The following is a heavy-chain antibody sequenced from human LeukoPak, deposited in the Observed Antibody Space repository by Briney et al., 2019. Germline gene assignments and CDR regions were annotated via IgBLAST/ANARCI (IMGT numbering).Heavy chain of an antibody. Sequence: PSETLSLTCTVSGGSISSSSYYWGWIRQPPGKGLEWIGSIYYSGSTYYNPSLKSRVTISVDTSKNQFSLKLSSVTAADTAVYYCARADLVGAMRDPWGQGTLVTVSS. V-gene: IGHV4-39*07. CDR1: GGSISSSSYY. CDR2: IYYSGST. J-gene: IGHJ5*02. CDR3: ARADLVGAMRDP. D-gene: IGHD1-26*01.